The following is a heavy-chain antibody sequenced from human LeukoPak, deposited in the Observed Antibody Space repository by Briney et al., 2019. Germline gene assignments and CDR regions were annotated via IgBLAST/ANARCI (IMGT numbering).Heavy chain of an antibody. D-gene: IGHD3-22*01. V-gene: IGHV3-33*08. CDR1: GFTFSSYA. J-gene: IGHJ4*02. CDR3: ARDADTSNHFSWLDY. Sequence: GGSLRLSCAASGFTFSSYAMHWVRQAPGKGLEWVALIWHDGSNEYYADSVKGRFTISRDNSKTTLYLQMNSLRAEDTAVYYCARDADTSNHFSWLDYWGQGTLVTVSS. CDR2: IWHDGSNE.